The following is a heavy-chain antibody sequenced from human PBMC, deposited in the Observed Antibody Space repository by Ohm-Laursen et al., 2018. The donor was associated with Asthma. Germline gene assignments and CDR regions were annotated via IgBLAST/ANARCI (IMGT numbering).Heavy chain of an antibody. Sequence: SDTLSLTCTVSGGSISSFNWSWIRQPPGKGLEGIGDVFDSGSTHYNPSLKSRVTISEDTSKKQFYLKLSSVTAADTAVYYCARVGFFETSAYFETFDPWGQGTLVTVSS. CDR3: ARVGFFETSAYFETFDP. J-gene: IGHJ5*02. V-gene: IGHV4-59*07. CDR1: GGSISSFN. CDR2: VFDSGST. D-gene: IGHD5-12*01.